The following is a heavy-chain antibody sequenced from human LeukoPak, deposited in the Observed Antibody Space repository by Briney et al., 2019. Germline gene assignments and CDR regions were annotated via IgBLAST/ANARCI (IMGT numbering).Heavy chain of an antibody. V-gene: IGHV1-46*03. J-gene: IGHJ3*02. Sequence: GASVKVSCKASGYTFTSYYMHWVRQAPGQGLEWMGIINPSGGSTSYAQKFQGRVTMTRHTSTSTVYMELSSLRSEDTAVYYCARDGAYCSSTSCYTVDAFDIWGQGTMVTVSS. D-gene: IGHD2-2*02. CDR2: INPSGGST. CDR1: GYTFTSYY. CDR3: ARDGAYCSSTSCYTVDAFDI.